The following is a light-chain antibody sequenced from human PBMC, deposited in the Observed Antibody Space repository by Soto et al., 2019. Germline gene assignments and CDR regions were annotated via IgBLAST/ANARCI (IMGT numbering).Light chain of an antibody. CDR1: QSVSSN. Sequence: EIVITQSPATLSVSPGETATPSCRASQSVSSNLAWYQQKPGQAPRLLIYGASTRATAIPARFSGSGSGTEFTLTISSLQSEDFAVYYCQQYNSWPPITFGQGTRLEIK. V-gene: IGKV3-15*01. CDR3: QQYNSWPPIT. CDR2: GAS. J-gene: IGKJ5*01.